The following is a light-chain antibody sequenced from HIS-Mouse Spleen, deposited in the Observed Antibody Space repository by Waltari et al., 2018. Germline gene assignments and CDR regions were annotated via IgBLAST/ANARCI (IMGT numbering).Light chain of an antibody. Sequence: QSVLTQPPSVSAAPGQKVTISCSGSSSNIGNNYVSWYQQLPGTAPKLLIYDKNKRPSGIPDRFAGSTSGTSATLGITGLQTGDEADYYCGTWDSSLSAVVFGGGTKLTVL. CDR3: GTWDSSLSAVV. CDR2: DKN. V-gene: IGLV1-51*01. J-gene: IGLJ2*01. CDR1: SSNIGNNY.